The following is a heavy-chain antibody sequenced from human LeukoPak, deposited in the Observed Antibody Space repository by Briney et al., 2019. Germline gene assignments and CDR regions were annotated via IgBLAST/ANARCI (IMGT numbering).Heavy chain of an antibody. V-gene: IGHV3-23*01. Sequence: GGSLRLSCAASGFTFNNYGMSWVRQAPGKGLEWVSTISGSGGSTYYADSVKGRFTISRDNSKNTLYLQMNSLRAEDTAAYYCARDRIVVVTAVKNDAFDIWGQGTMVTVSS. CDR1: GFTFNNYG. D-gene: IGHD2-21*02. CDR3: ARDRIVVVTAVKNDAFDI. CDR2: ISGSGGST. J-gene: IGHJ3*02.